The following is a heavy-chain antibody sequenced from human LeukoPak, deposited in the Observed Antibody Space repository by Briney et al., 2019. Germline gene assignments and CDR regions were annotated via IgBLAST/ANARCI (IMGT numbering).Heavy chain of an antibody. CDR2: MYYSGST. J-gene: IGHJ3*02. D-gene: IGHD3-3*01. Sequence: SETLSLTCNVSGGSISSNEYYWGWIRQPPGKGLEWIANMYYSGSTYYNPSLKSRVTISEDTSKNQFSLKLSSVTAADTAVYYCARAFRGIFGVFEAFDIWGQGTMVTVSS. CDR3: ARAFRGIFGVFEAFDI. V-gene: IGHV4-39*07. CDR1: GGSISSNEYY.